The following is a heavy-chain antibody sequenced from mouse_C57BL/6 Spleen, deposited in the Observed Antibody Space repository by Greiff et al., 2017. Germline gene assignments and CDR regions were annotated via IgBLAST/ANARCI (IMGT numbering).Heavy chain of an antibody. V-gene: IGHV3-1*01. J-gene: IGHJ4*01. CDR3: AGGGLLRNYAMDY. CDR1: GYSITSGYD. D-gene: IGHD1-1*01. Sequence: EVHLVESGPGMVKPSQSLSLTCTVTGYSITSGYDWHWIRHFPGNKLEWMGYISYSGSTNYNPSLKSRISITHDTSKNHFFLKLNSVTTEDTATYYCAGGGLLRNYAMDYWGQGTSVTVSS. CDR2: ISYSGST.